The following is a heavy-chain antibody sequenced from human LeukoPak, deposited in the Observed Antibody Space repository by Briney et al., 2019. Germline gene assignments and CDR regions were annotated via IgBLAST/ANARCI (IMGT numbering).Heavy chain of an antibody. V-gene: IGHV3-48*04. CDR1: GFTFSDYS. D-gene: IGHD5-12*01. CDR2: VGISSGNT. CDR3: ARDHRYAFDN. J-gene: IGHJ4*02. Sequence: GGSLRLSCAASGFTFSDYSMTWVRQAPGKGLEWISYVGISSGNTKYADSVKGRFTISGDSAKNSVFLQMNSLRVEDTAVYYCARDHRYAFDNWGQGTLVTVSS.